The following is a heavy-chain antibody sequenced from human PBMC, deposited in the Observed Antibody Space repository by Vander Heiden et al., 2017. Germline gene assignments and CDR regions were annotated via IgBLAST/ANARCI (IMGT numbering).Heavy chain of an antibody. CDR3: ARGGLGTTTH. J-gene: IGHJ4*02. CDR1: GDSISSYY. D-gene: IGHD1-26*01. Sequence: QVQLQESGPGLVKPSETLFLTSNVSGDSISSYYWNWIRQPPGEGLEWIGHIFYSGTTNYNPSLRSRVTISLDRSKKQFSLRLNSVTAADAAVYYCARGGLGTTTHWGQGTLVAVSS. V-gene: IGHV4-59*01. CDR2: IFYSGTT.